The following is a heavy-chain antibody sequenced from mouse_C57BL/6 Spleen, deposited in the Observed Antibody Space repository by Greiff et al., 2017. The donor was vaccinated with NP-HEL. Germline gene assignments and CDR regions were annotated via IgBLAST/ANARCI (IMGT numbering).Heavy chain of an antibody. D-gene: IGHD1-1*01. J-gene: IGHJ1*03. V-gene: IGHV1-50*01. CDR2: IDPSDSYT. Sequence: VQLQQPGAELVKPGASVKLSCKASGYTFTSYWMQWVKQRPGQGLEWIGEIDPSDSYTNYNQKFKGKATLTVDTSSSTAYMQLSSLTSADSAVDYCARRIDYGSSSPRWYFDVWGTGTTVTVSS. CDR1: GYTFTSYW. CDR3: ARRIDYGSSSPRWYFDV.